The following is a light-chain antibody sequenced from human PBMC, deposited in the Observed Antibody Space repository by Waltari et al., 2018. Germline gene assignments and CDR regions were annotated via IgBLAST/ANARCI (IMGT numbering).Light chain of an antibody. CDR1: ASYIGGYNS. Sequence: QSALIQPASVSGAPGQSITISCTGSASYIGGYNSVSWYQQHPGKAPKVIIFDVSVRPSGVSVRFSGSKSGNTASLTISGLQAEDEAAYFCSSFTSSATLVFGAGTQVSVL. CDR2: DVS. V-gene: IGLV2-14*03. CDR3: SSFTSSATLV. J-gene: IGLJ1*01.